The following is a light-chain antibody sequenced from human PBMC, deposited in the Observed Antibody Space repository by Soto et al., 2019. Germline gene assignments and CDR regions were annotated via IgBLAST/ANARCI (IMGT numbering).Light chain of an antibody. J-gene: IGKJ1*01. CDR2: GAS. V-gene: IGKV3-20*01. Sequence: DIVLTQSPGTLSLSPGERATLSCRASQSASSSYLAWYQQKPGQAPRLLIYGASSRATGIPDRFSGSGSGTDFTLTITRLEPEDFAVYYCQVYGSSLWTFVQGTKVEV. CDR1: QSASSSY. CDR3: QVYGSSLWT.